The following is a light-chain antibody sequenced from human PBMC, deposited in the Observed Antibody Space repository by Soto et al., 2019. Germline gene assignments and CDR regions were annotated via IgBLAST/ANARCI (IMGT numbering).Light chain of an antibody. CDR1: QNISSW. CDR3: QQYYSYPLT. CDR2: QTS. J-gene: IGKJ4*01. V-gene: IGKV1-5*03. Sequence: DIHMTQSPSTLSASVGDRVTLTCRASQNISSWLAWYQQKPGKAPNLLIYQTSNLESGVPSRFSGSGSGTEFTLTITSLQPDDFATYYCQQYYSYPLTFGGGTKVDIK.